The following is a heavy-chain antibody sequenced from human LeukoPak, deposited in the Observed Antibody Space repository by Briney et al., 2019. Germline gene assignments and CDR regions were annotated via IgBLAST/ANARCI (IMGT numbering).Heavy chain of an antibody. Sequence: PGGSLRLSCAASGFTFSNYLMHWVRQAPGKGLEWVAVIWYDGSNKYYADSVKGRFTISRDNSKNTLYLQMNSLRAEDTAVYYCARAYCGGDCYSRDYYGMDVWGQGTTVTVSS. CDR3: ARAYCGGDCYSRDYYGMDV. CDR2: IWYDGSNK. CDR1: GFTFSNYL. D-gene: IGHD2-21*02. J-gene: IGHJ6*02. V-gene: IGHV3-33*08.